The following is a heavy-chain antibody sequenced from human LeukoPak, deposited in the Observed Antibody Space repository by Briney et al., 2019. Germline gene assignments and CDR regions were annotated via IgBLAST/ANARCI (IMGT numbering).Heavy chain of an antibody. V-gene: IGHV3-23*01. CDR2: ISTSGGNT. J-gene: IGHJ4*02. CDR3: AKDDSSGYGYYFDY. D-gene: IGHD3-22*01. CDR1: GFTFSAYA. Sequence: GGSLRLSCAASGFTFSAYAMSWVRQAPGKGLEWVSTISTSGGNTYHADSVKGRFTISRDNSKNTLYLQMSSLRAEDTAVYYCAKDDSSGYGYYFDYWGQGTLVTASS.